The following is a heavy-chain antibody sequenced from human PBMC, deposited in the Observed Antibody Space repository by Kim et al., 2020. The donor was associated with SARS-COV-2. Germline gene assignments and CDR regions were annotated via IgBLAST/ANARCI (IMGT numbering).Heavy chain of an antibody. V-gene: IGHV4-59*01. J-gene: IGHJ4*02. CDR2: IT. CDR3: ARAPRNGHFDS. Sequence: ITTYNPAFKSRVTILVDTSKNQCALRLTSVTAVDTAVYYCARAPRNGHFDSWGQGSLVIVSS. D-gene: IGHD2-8*01.